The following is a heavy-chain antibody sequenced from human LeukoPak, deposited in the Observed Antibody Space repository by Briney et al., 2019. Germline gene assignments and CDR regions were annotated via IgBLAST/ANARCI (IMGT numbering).Heavy chain of an antibody. CDR2: IYHSGST. J-gene: IGHJ5*02. V-gene: IGHV4-38-2*02. D-gene: IGHD3-3*01. Sequence: PLETLSLTCTVSGYSISSGYYWGWIRQPPGKGLEWIGSIYHSGSTYYNPSLKSRVTISVDTSKNQFSLKLSSVTAADTAVYYCARNWGYDFWSGYYAENWFDPWGQGTLVTVSS. CDR1: GYSISSGYY. CDR3: ARNWGYDFWSGYYAENWFDP.